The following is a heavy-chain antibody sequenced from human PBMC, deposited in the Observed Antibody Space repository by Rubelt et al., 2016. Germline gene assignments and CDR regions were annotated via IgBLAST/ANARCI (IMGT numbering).Heavy chain of an antibody. CDR3: AKSWWQQFEAH. V-gene: IGHV3-66*01. D-gene: IGHD2-15*01. CDR2: IYSGGST. J-gene: IGHJ4*02. Sequence: GESLRLSCAASGFPFSTYGMSWFRQAPGKGPEWVSVIYSGGSTYFADSVKGRFTISRDNAKNSLFLQMNSLRAEDTAVYYCAKSWWQQFEAHWGQGTLVTVSS. CDR1: GFPFSTYG.